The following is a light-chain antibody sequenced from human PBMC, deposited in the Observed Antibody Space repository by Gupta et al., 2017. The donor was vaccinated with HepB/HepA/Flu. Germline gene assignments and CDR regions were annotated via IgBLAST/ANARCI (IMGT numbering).Light chain of an antibody. CDR1: QGISSY. CDR3: QQEDSFPWT. Sequence: VIWMTQSPALLCASTGDRVTISCRTSQGISSYLAWYQQKPGKAPELLIYAASTVKSGVPSRFSGSGSGTDFTLTISGLQSEDFATYYCQQEDSFPWTFGQGTKVEIK. CDR2: AAS. J-gene: IGKJ1*01. V-gene: IGKV1D-8*03.